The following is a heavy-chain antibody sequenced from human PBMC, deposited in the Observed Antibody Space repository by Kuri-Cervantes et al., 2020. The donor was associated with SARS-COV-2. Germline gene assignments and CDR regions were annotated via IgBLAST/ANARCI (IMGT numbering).Heavy chain of an antibody. V-gene: IGHV4-30-2*01. CDR2: IYHSGST. CDR1: GGSISSGGYY. D-gene: IGHD6-6*01. Sequence: LRLSCTVSGGSISSGGYYWSWIRQPPGKGLEWIGYIYHSGSTYYNPSLKSRVTISVDGSKNQFSLKLSSVTAADTAIYYCARGVPGYWGQGSLVTVSS. CDR3: ARGVPGY. J-gene: IGHJ4*02.